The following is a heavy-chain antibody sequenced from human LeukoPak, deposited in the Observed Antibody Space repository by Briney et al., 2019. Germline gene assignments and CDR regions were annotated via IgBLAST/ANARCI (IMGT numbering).Heavy chain of an antibody. V-gene: IGHV1-69-2*01. CDR3: ATRTITIWNPLGAFDI. Sequence: ATVKISCKASGYTFTDYYMHWVQQAPGKGLEWMGGFDPEDGETIYAQKFQGRVTMTEDTSTDTAYMELSSLRSEDTAVYYCATRTITIWNPLGAFDIWGQGTMVTVSS. J-gene: IGHJ3*02. CDR1: GYTFTDYY. CDR2: FDPEDGET. D-gene: IGHD3-3*01.